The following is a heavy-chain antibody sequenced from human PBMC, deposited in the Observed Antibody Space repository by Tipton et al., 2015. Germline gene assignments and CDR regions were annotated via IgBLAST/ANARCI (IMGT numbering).Heavy chain of an antibody. D-gene: IGHD2-21*02. CDR2: ISGSGDAT. Sequence: SLRFSCAASGFTFSTYSMTWVRQAPGKGLEWVSAISGSGDATYYADSVKGRFTISRDNSKNTLYLQMNSLRAEDTAVYYCARDCAGGDCYYFDYWGQGTLVTVSS. J-gene: IGHJ4*02. CDR1: GFTFSTYS. CDR3: ARDCAGGDCYYFDY. V-gene: IGHV3-23*01.